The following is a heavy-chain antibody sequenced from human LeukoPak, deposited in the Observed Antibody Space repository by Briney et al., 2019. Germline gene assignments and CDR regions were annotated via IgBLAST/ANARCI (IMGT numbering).Heavy chain of an antibody. CDR2: IYYSGST. D-gene: IGHD3-10*01. J-gene: IGHJ4*02. CDR3: ASGIQGYYGSGSRGLYDY. CDR1: GGSVSSGSYY. Sequence: SETLSLTCTVSGGSVSSGSYYWSWIRQPPGKGLGWIGYIYYSGSTNYNPSLKSRVTISVDTSKNQFSLKLSSVTAADTAVYYCASGIQGYYGSGSRGLYDYWGQGTLVTVSS. V-gene: IGHV4-61*01.